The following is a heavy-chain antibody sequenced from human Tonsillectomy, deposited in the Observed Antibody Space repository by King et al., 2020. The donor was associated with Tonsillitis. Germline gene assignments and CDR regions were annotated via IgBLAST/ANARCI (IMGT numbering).Heavy chain of an antibody. J-gene: IGHJ4*02. CDR3: ARGYGSGGSGFDY. V-gene: IGHV3-48*02. CDR1: GFTFSSYS. Sequence: DVQLVESGGGLVQPGGSLRLSCAASGFTFSSYSMNWVRQAPGKGLEWVSYISTGTIYYVDSVKGRFTITRDNDKNSLHLQMDSLRDEDTAVYFCARGYGSGGSGFDYWGQGTLVTVSS. CDR2: ISTGTI. D-gene: IGHD3-10*01.